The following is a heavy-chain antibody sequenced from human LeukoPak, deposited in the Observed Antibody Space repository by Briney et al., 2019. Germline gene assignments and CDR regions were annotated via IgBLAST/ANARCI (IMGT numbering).Heavy chain of an antibody. CDR1: GLTFSNAW. CDR2: IKTKTAGGTT. Sequence: GGSLRLSWAASGLTFSNAWMSWVRQAPGKWLEWVGRIKTKTAGGTTDYAAPVKGRFTISRDDSKHTLYVQMNGLRTEDTAVYYCTIDSNSGWTGYWGQGTLVTVSS. D-gene: IGHD6-19*01. CDR3: TIDSNSGWTGY. J-gene: IGHJ4*02. V-gene: IGHV3-15*01.